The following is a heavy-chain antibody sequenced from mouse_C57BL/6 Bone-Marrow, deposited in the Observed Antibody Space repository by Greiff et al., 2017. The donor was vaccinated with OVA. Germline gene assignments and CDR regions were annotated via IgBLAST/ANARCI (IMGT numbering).Heavy chain of an antibody. CDR3: AKIYDGYFLYAMDY. J-gene: IGHJ4*01. D-gene: IGHD2-3*01. V-gene: IGHV1-55*01. CDR2: IYPGSGST. CDR1: GYTFTSYW. Sequence: QVQLQQSGAELVKPGASVKMSCKASGYTFTSYWITWVKQRPGQGLEWIGDIYPGSGSTNYNEKFKSKATLTVDTSSSTAYMQLSSLTSEYSAVYYCAKIYDGYFLYAMDYWGQGTSVTVSS.